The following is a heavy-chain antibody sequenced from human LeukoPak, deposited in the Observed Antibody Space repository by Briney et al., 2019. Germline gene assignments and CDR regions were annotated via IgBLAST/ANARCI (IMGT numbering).Heavy chain of an antibody. CDR3: ARIKVGGTSVRYSDY. V-gene: IGHV4-4*07. J-gene: IGHJ4*02. D-gene: IGHD1-26*01. CDR1: GGSISSYY. CDR2: IYTSGST. Sequence: SETLSLTCTVSGGSISSYYWNWIRQPAGKGLEWIGRIYTSGSTNYNPSLKSRVTMSVDTSKNQFSLKLSSVTAADTAVYYCARIKVGGTSVRYSDYWGQGTLVTVSS.